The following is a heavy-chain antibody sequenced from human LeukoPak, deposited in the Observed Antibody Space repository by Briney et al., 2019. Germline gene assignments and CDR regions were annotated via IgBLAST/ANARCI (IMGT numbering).Heavy chain of an antibody. Sequence: ASVKVSCKASGYTFTRYHMHWVRQAPGQGLEWMGMINPSGGSTSYAQKFQGRVTMTSDTSTSTVYMELSSLRSEDTAVYYCARDGDPGQIRLDYWGQGTLVTVSS. D-gene: IGHD3-10*01. CDR1: GYTFTRYH. CDR3: ARDGDPGQIRLDY. CDR2: INPSGGST. V-gene: IGHV1-46*01. J-gene: IGHJ4*02.